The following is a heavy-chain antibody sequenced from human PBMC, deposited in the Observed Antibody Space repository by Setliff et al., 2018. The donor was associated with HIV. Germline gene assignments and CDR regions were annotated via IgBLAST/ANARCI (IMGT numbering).Heavy chain of an antibody. J-gene: IGHJ1*01. CDR3: ATDPGYSSTWYSESFQH. CDR1: GYTFTSYY. Sequence: ASVKVSCKASGYTFTSYYMHWVRQAPGQGLEWMGIINPSGGSTSYAQKFQGRVTMTRDTSTSTAYMELSSLRSDDTAMYYCATDPGYSSTWYSESFQHWGQGTVVTVSS. V-gene: IGHV1-46*01. D-gene: IGHD6-13*01. CDR2: INPSGGST.